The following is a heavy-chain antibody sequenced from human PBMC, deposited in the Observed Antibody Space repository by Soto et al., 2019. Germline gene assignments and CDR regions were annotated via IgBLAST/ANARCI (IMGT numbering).Heavy chain of an antibody. CDR2: ISYDGYLK. D-gene: IGHD3-10*01. CDR1: GFTFSTYG. V-gene: IGHV3-30*18. J-gene: IGHJ6*02. Sequence: WSLRLSCAASGFTFSTYGMQWVRQAPGKGLEWVAVISYDGYLKYYVDAVKGRFTVARDNSKNTLFLEMNSLRVEDTAVYFCAKDFKVSGSHYGTLNYYYGMDVWGQGTTVTVSS. CDR3: AKDFKVSGSHYGTLNYYYGMDV.